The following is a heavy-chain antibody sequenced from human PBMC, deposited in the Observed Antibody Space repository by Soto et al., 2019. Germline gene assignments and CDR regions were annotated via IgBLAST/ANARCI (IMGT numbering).Heavy chain of an antibody. Sequence: GGSLRLSCAASGFTFGSYGMHWVRQAPGKGLEWVAVISYDGSNKYYADSVKGRFTISRDNSKNTLYLQMNSLRAEDTAVYYCAKDSRGYSYGYSFYYYYGMDVWGQGTTVTVSS. V-gene: IGHV3-30*18. J-gene: IGHJ6*02. CDR2: ISYDGSNK. CDR1: GFTFGSYG. D-gene: IGHD5-18*01. CDR3: AKDSRGYSYGYSFYYYYGMDV.